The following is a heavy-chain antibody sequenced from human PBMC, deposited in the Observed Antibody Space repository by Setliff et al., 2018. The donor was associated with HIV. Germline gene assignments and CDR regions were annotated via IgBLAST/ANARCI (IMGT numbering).Heavy chain of an antibody. CDR2: ISSSSSTI. CDR3: ARRYYYDSSGYYQFDY. V-gene: IGHV3-48*01. J-gene: IGHJ4*02. CDR1: GFTLTTYS. Sequence: PGGSLRLSCAASGFTLTTYSMNWVRQAPGKGLEWVSSISSSSSTIYYADSVKGRFTISRDNSKNTLYLQMNSLRAEDTAVYYCARRYYYDSSGYYQFDYWGQGTLVTVSS. D-gene: IGHD3-22*01.